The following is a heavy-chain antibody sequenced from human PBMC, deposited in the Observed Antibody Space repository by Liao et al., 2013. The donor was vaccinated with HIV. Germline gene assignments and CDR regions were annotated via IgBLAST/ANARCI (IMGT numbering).Heavy chain of an antibody. V-gene: IGHV4-39*07. D-gene: IGHD3-10*01. J-gene: IGHJ4*02. CDR3: ARGRRVLITSFDY. CDR2: IYTSVST. Sequence: QVQLQESGPGLVKPSQTLSLTCTVSGGSISSSSYYWGWIRQPPGKGLEWIGSIYTSVSTNYNPSLKSRVTISVDTSKNQFSLKLSSVTAADTAVYYCARGRRVLITSFDYWGQGTLVTVSS. CDR1: GGSISSSSYY.